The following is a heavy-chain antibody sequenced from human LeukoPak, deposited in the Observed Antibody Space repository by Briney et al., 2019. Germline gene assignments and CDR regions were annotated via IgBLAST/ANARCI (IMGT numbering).Heavy chain of an antibody. Sequence: GGSLRLSCAASGFTSSSYAMSWVRQAPGKGLEWVSGISWNSDNKGYADSVKGRFTISRDNAKNSLYLQMNILRAEDTALYYCAKDIRDHYDSSGYFSDAFDIWGQGTMVTVSS. CDR3: AKDIRDHYDSSGYFSDAFDI. D-gene: IGHD3-22*01. J-gene: IGHJ3*02. CDR2: ISWNSDNK. CDR1: GFTSSSYA. V-gene: IGHV3-9*02.